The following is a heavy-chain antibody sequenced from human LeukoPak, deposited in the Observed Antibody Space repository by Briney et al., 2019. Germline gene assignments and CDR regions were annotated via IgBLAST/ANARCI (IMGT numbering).Heavy chain of an antibody. D-gene: IGHD6-13*01. CDR1: GFTFSSYG. CDR3: ARDGSNWYLSDDYGMDV. Sequence: GGSLRLSCAASGFTFSSYGMPWVRQAPGKGLEWVAVIWYDGSNKYYADSVKGRFTISRDNSKNTLYLQMNSLRAEDTAVYYCARDGSNWYLSDDYGMDVWGQGTTVTVSS. V-gene: IGHV3-33*01. J-gene: IGHJ6*02. CDR2: IWYDGSNK.